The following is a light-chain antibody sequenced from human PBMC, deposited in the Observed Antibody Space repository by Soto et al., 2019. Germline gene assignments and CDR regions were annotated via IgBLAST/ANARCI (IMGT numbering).Light chain of an antibody. CDR3: QQYTSYSWT. CDR2: DAS. V-gene: IGKV1-5*01. CDR1: QSISSY. Sequence: DIQMTQSPSSLSASVGDRVTITCRANQSISSYLNWYQQKPGKAPKLLIYDASTLKSGVPSRFSASGSGIEFTLIISSLQRDDFATYYCQQYTSYSWTFGQGTKVDIK. J-gene: IGKJ1*01.